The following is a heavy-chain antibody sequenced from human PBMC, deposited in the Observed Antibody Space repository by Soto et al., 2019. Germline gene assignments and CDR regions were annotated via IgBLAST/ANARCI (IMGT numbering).Heavy chain of an antibody. Sequence: GGSLRLSCTVSKFTFSAYYMNWFRQAPGKGLEWVSCISGRSDNIYYADSVKGRFTISRDNAKNSLYLLMNSLRPDDTAVYYCARDYSNGGFGYWGQGTLVTVSS. CDR1: KFTFSAYY. V-gene: IGHV3-11*01. D-gene: IGHD4-4*01. CDR3: ARDYSNGGFGY. J-gene: IGHJ4*02. CDR2: ISGRSDNI.